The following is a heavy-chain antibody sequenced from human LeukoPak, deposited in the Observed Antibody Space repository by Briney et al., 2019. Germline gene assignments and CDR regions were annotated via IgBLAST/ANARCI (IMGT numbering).Heavy chain of an antibody. D-gene: IGHD6-19*01. CDR2: IEQDGSEK. J-gene: IGHJ3*02. V-gene: IGHV3-7*01. CDR3: AKLQWLVLWGAFDI. CDR1: GFTFSSYW. Sequence: PGGSLRLSCAASGFTFSSYWMSWVRQAPGKGLEWVANIEQDGSEKNYLDSVKGRFTISRDNAKNSLYLQMNSLRAEDTAVYYCAKLQWLVLWGAFDIWGQGTMVTVSS.